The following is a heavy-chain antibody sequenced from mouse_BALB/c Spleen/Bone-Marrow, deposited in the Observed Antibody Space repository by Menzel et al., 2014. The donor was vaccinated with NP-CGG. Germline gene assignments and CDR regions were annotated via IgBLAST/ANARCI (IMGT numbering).Heavy chain of an antibody. V-gene: IGHV14-3*02. J-gene: IGHJ3*01. CDR1: GFNIKDTY. CDR2: IDPANGNT. Sequence: VQLKESGAELVKPGASVKLSCTASGFNIKDTYMHWVKQRPEQGLEWIGRIDPANGNTKYDPKFQGKATITADTSSNTAYLQLSSLTSEDTAVYYCAFYYYGSSLFAYWGQGTLVTASA. D-gene: IGHD1-1*01. CDR3: AFYYYGSSLFAY.